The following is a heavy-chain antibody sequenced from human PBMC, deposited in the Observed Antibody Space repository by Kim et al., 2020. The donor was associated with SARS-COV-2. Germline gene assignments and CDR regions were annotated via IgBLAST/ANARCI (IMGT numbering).Heavy chain of an antibody. V-gene: IGHV4-34*01. CDR2: INHSGST. J-gene: IGHJ4*02. Sequence: SETLSLICAVYGGSFSGYYWSWIRQPPGKGLEWIGEINHSGSTNYNPSLKSRVTISVDTSKNQFSLKLSSVTAADTAVYYCARGPLYYGDRALDYWGQGTLVTVSS. D-gene: IGHD4-17*01. CDR1: GGSFSGYY. CDR3: ARGPLYYGDRALDY.